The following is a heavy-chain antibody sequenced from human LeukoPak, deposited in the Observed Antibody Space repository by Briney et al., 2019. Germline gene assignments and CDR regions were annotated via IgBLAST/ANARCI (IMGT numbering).Heavy chain of an antibody. J-gene: IGHJ6*02. Sequence: SETLSLTCSVSGDSVNSGTYYWSWIRQPPGKGLEWIGEINHSGSTNYNPSLKSRVTISVDTSKNQFSLKLSSVTAADTAVYYCARGKSYSYGYTRYYYYGMDVWGQGTTVTVSS. D-gene: IGHD5-18*01. V-gene: IGHV4-39*07. CDR1: GDSVNSGTYY. CDR2: INHSGST. CDR3: ARGKSYSYGYTRYYYYGMDV.